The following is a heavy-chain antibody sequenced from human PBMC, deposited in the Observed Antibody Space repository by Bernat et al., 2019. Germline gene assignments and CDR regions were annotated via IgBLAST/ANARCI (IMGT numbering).Heavy chain of an antibody. Sequence: QVQLVESGGGVVQPGRSLRLSCAASGFTFSSYGMHWVRQAPGKGLEWVAVISYDGSNKYYADSVKGRFTISRDNSKNTLYLQMNSLRAEDTAVYYCAKGIVTVVLYFDYWGQGTLVTVSS. V-gene: IGHV3-30*18. CDR2: ISYDGSNK. CDR3: AKGIVTVVLYFDY. CDR1: GFTFSSYG. D-gene: IGHD2-2*01. J-gene: IGHJ4*02.